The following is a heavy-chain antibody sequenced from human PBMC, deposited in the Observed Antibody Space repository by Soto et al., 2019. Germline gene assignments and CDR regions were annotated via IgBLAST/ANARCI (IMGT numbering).Heavy chain of an antibody. CDR3: AKGRGQNWTVDY. J-gene: IGHJ4*02. CDR1: GFTFSSYA. D-gene: IGHD1-1*01. Sequence: EVQLLESGGGSVQPGGSLRLSCAASGFTFSSYAMHWVRRPPGKGLEWVSSISGSGGTAYYADSVKGRFSISRDSLVNTLYLQMNSLRAEDTAVYYCAKGRGQNWTVDYWGQGTLVTVS. CDR2: ISGSGGTA. V-gene: IGHV3-23*01.